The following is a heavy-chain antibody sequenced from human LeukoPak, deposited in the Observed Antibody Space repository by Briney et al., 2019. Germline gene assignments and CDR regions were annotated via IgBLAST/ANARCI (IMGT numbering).Heavy chain of an antibody. V-gene: IGHV4-34*01. CDR3: ARVGDRRAGFDY. CDR1: GGSFSGYY. J-gene: IGHJ4*02. Sequence: PSETLSLTCAVYGGSFSGYYWSWIRQPPGKGLEWIGEINHSGSTNYNPSLKSRVTISVDTSKNQFSLKLSSVTAADTAVYYCARVGDRRAGFDYWGQGTLVTVSS. D-gene: IGHD3-10*01. CDR2: INHSGST.